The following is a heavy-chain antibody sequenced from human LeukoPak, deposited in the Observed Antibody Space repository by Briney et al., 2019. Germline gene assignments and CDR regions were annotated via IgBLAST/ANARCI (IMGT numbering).Heavy chain of an antibody. CDR2: IVVGSGNT. J-gene: IGHJ3*02. CDR3: AADGGYSYRDAFDI. CDR1: GFTFTSSA. D-gene: IGHD5-18*01. Sequence: ASVKVSCKASGFTFTSSAMQWVRQARGQRLEWIGWIVVGSGNTNYAQKFQERVTITRDMSTSTAYMELSSLRSEDTAVYYCAADGGYSYRDAFDIWGQGTMVTVSS. V-gene: IGHV1-58*02.